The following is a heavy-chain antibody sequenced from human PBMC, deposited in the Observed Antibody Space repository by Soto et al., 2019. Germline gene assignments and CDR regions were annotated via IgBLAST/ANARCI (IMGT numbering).Heavy chain of an antibody. D-gene: IGHD3-10*01. V-gene: IGHV3-23*01. J-gene: IGHJ4*02. Sequence: GGSLRLSCATSGFTFAGFAMNWVRQAPGKGLEWVSTISGSGDNTYYADSVKGRFTISRDNSKNTLFLQMHSLRPEDTAVYYCAKDAYGSGTYYYFDYWAQGTLVTVSS. CDR1: GFTFAGFA. CDR3: AKDAYGSGTYYYFDY. CDR2: ISGSGDNT.